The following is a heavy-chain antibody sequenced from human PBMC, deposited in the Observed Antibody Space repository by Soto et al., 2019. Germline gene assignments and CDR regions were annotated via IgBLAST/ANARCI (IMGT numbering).Heavy chain of an antibody. V-gene: IGHV1-69*19. CDR3: ARGDSSGYYYHFDY. CDR1: GDTFSNYA. D-gene: IGHD3-22*01. Sequence: QVYLVQSGAEVKKPGSSVKVSCKASGDTFSNYAISWVRQAPGQGLEWMGGIIPIFGTANYAQKFQGRVTITADEPTSTAYMELSRLRSEDTAFYYCARGDSSGYYYHFDYWGQGTLVTVSS. CDR2: IIPIFGTA. J-gene: IGHJ4*02.